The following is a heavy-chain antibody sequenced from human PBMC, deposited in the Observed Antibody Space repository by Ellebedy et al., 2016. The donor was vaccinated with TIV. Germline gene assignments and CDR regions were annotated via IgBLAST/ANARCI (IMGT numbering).Heavy chain of an antibody. J-gene: IGHJ5*02. V-gene: IGHV3-7*01. CDR3: ARRGRYGDYSVRVNSWFDL. CDR2: IYQDGSEQ. D-gene: IGHD4-17*01. Sequence: GESLKISCEASGFNFRSYWMSWVRQAPGKGLEWVANIYQDGSEQYYVDSVKGRFTISRDNARNSVYLQMNSLRAEDTAVYYCARRGRYGDYSVRVNSWFDLWGQGTLVTVSS. CDR1: GFNFRSYW.